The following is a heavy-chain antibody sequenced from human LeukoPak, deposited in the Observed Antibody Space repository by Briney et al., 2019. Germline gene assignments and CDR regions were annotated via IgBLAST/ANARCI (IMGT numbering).Heavy chain of an antibody. CDR3: ARAGSSSYYRAFDI. CDR1: GGSISSGDYY. Sequence: SQTLSLTCTVSGGSISSGDYYWSWIRQPPGKGLEWIGYIYYSGSTYYNPSLKSRVTISVDTSKNQFSLKLSSVTAADTAVYYCARAGSSSYYRAFDIWGQGTMVTVSS. CDR2: IYYSGST. D-gene: IGHD6-13*01. J-gene: IGHJ3*02. V-gene: IGHV4-30-4*01.